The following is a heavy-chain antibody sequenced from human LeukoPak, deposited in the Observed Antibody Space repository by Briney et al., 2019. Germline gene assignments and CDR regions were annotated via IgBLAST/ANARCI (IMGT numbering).Heavy chain of an antibody. CDR1: GYSFTSYW. CDR2: IYPGDSDT. CDR3: ARSTVGDSSSLNWFDP. J-gene: IGHJ5*02. D-gene: IGHD6-13*01. Sequence: GESLKISCKGSGYSFTSYWIGWVRQMPGKGLEWMGIIYPGDSDTRYSPSFQGQVTISADKSISTAYLQWSSLKASDTAMYYCARSTVGDSSSLNWFDPWGQGTLVTVSS. V-gene: IGHV5-51*01.